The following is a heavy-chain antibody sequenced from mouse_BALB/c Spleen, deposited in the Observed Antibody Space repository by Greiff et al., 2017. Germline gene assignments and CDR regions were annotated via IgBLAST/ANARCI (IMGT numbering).Heavy chain of an antibody. V-gene: IGHV1S56*01. CDR2: IYPGNVNT. Sequence: QVQLKQSGPELVKPGASVRISCKASGYTFTSYYIHWVKQRPGQGLEWIGWIYPGNVNTKYNEKFKGKATLTADKSSSTAYMQLSSLTSEDSAVYFCAREALGYKSWFAYWGQGTLVTVSA. D-gene: IGHD2-14*01. CDR3: AREALGYKSWFAY. CDR1: GYTFTSYY. J-gene: IGHJ3*01.